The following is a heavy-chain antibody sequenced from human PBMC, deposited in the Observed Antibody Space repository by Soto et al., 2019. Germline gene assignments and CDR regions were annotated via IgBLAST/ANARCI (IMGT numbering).Heavy chain of an antibody. CDR1: GESFGAYY. Sequence: VRLQQWGAVLLRPSETLSLTCTVSGESFGAYYWSWIRQSPGKGLEWIGEVYHSGDTKYNPSLKSRVTISEDPSKNQFSLRMTSMTAADTGVYYCARSFSNSVTTRFDSWCQGTLVTVSS. J-gene: IGHJ4*02. CDR3: ARSFSNSVTTRFDS. V-gene: IGHV4-34*01. CDR2: VYHSGDT. D-gene: IGHD4-17*01.